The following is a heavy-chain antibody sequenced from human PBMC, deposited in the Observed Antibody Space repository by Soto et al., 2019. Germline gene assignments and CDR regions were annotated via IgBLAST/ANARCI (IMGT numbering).Heavy chain of an antibody. V-gene: IGHV3-23*01. CDR1: GFTFSSYA. CDR3: AKDRIAARPSPYGMDV. J-gene: IGHJ6*02. D-gene: IGHD6-6*01. CDR2: ISGSGGST. Sequence: PGGSLRLFCAASGFTFSSYAMSWVRQAPGKGLEWVSAISGSGGSTYYADSVKGRFTISRDNSKNTLYLQMNSLRAEDTAVYYCAKDRIAARPSPYGMDVWGQGTTVTVSS.